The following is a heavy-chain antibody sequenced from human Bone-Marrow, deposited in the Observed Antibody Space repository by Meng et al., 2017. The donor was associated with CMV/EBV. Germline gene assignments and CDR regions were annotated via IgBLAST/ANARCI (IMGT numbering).Heavy chain of an antibody. CDR3: TTDPARSYYYYYGMDV. V-gene: IGHV3-15*01. D-gene: IGHD6-6*01. CDR2: IKSKTDGGTT. Sequence: GESLKISCAASGFTFSNAWMSWVRQAPGKGLEWVGRIKSKTDGGTTDYAAPVKGRFTISRDDSKNTLYLQMNSLKTEDTAVYYCTTDPARSYYYYYGMDVWVQGTTVTVSS. CDR1: GFTFSNAW. J-gene: IGHJ6*02.